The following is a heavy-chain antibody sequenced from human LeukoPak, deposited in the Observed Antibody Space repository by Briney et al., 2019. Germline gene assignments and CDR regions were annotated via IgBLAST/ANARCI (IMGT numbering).Heavy chain of an antibody. CDR1: GFTFSSYA. Sequence: GGSLRLSCAASGFTFSSYAMSWVRQAPGKGLEWVTAISGSGGSTYYADSVKGRFTISRDNSKNTLYLQMNSLRAGDTAVYYCAKAYDSSGYYYDYFDYWGQGTLVTVSS. CDR3: AKAYDSSGYYYDYFDY. V-gene: IGHV3-23*01. J-gene: IGHJ4*02. D-gene: IGHD3-22*01. CDR2: ISGSGGST.